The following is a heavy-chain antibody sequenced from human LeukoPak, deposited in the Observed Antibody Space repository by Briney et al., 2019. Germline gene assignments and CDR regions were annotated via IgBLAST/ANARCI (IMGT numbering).Heavy chain of an antibody. CDR3: AGQWLAEEDTEDY. J-gene: IGHJ4*02. Sequence: SETLSLTCTVSGGSISSYYWSWIRQPPGKGLEWIGYIYYSGSTNYNPSLKSRVTISVDTSKNQFSLKLSSVTAADTAVYYCAGQWLAEEDTEDYRGQGTLVTVSS. CDR2: IYYSGST. D-gene: IGHD6-19*01. CDR1: GGSISSYY. V-gene: IGHV4-59*01.